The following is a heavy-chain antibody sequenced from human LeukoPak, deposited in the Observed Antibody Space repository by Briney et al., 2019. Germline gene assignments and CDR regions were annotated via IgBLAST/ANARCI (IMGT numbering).Heavy chain of an antibody. D-gene: IGHD5-18*01. Sequence: ASVKVSCKTSGYTFTGYYMHWVRQAPGQGLDWMGRINPNSGGTNYAQKFQGRVTMTSDTSITTAYMELSSLRSDDRAVYYCARVDTAMVPFDYWGQGTLVTVSS. CDR2: INPNSGGT. J-gene: IGHJ4*02. V-gene: IGHV1-2*06. CDR3: ARVDTAMVPFDY. CDR1: GYTFTGYY.